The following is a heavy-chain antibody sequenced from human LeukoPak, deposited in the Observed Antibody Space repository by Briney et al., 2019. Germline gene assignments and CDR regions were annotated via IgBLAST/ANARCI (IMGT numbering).Heavy chain of an antibody. V-gene: IGHV3-21*01. CDR1: GFTFSSYS. Sequence: GGSLRLSCAASGFTFSSYSMNWVRQAPGKGLEWVSSISSSSSYIYYADSVKGRSTISRDNAKNSLYLQMDSLRAEDTAVYYCARLSLYSSRTYYYYGMDVWGQGTTVTVSS. D-gene: IGHD6-13*01. CDR3: ARLSLYSSRTYYYYGMDV. J-gene: IGHJ6*02. CDR2: ISSSSSYI.